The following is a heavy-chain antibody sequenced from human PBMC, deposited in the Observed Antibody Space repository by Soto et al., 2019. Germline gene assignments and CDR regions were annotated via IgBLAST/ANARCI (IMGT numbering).Heavy chain of an antibody. D-gene: IGHD3-9*01. CDR2: IRNKANSYTA. CDR1: GFTFSDHY. V-gene: IGHV3-72*01. CDR3: VRAGTGYQLDY. Sequence: EVQLVESGGGLVQPGGSLRLSCAASGFTFSDHYMDWVRQASGKGLEWVGRIRNKANSYTAEYAASVKGRFTISRDDSKNPLNLQMNSLKIEDTALYYCVRAGTGYQLDYWGQGTLVTVSS. J-gene: IGHJ4*02.